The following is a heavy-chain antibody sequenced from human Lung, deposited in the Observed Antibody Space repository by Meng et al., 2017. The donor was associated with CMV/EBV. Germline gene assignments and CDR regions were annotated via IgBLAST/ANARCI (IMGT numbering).Heavy chain of an antibody. V-gene: IGHV3-7*01. CDR3: ARDGTLSPYYYYFGMDV. CDR1: GFTFSSYW. CDR2: INQDGNEE. Sequence: GGSLTLXCAASGFTFSSYWMSWVRQAPGKGLEWVANINQDGNEEYYVDSLKGRFTISRDNAKNSLCLQMTSLRAEDTAVYYCARDGTLSPYYYYFGMDVWGQGTTVTVSS. J-gene: IGHJ6*02.